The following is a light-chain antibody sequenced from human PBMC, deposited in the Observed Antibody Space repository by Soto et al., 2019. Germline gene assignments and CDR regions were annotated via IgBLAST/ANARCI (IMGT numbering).Light chain of an antibody. Sequence: QSALTQPASVSGSPGQSITISCTGTRRDVGGYNYVSWYQQYPGKSPKLLIYEGSKRPSGVSNRFSGSKSGNTASLTISGLQAEDEADYYCCSYAGSSTFYVFGTGTKLTVL. V-gene: IGLV2-23*01. CDR2: EGS. CDR1: RRDVGGYNY. CDR3: CSYAGSSTFYV. J-gene: IGLJ1*01.